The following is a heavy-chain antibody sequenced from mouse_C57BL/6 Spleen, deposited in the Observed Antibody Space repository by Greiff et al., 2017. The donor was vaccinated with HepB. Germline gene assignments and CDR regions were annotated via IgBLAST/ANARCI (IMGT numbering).Heavy chain of an antibody. V-gene: IGHV7-3*01. CDR1: GFTFTDYY. J-gene: IGHJ4*01. CDR2: IRNKANGYTT. CDR3: ARWGYGYGGMDY. Sequence: EVKVVESGGGLVQPGGSLSLSCAASGFTFTDYYMSWVRQPPGKALEWLGFIRNKANGYTTEYSASVKGRFTISRDNSQSILDLQMNALRAEDSGTYYCARWGYGYGGMDYWGQGTSVTVSS. D-gene: IGHD2-2*01.